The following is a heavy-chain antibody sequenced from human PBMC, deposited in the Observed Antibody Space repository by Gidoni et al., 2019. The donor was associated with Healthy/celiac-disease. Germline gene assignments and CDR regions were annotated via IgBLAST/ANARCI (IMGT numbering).Heavy chain of an antibody. CDR1: GFTFLSYW. D-gene: IGHD1-26*01. V-gene: IGHV3-7*01. CDR3: ARDQGLYSGSYYYYYYMDV. J-gene: IGHJ6*03. Sequence: EVQLVESGGGLVQPGGSLRLSCAASGFTFLSYWMSWVRQAPGKGLEWVANIKQDGSEKYYVDSVKGRFTISRDNAKNSLYLQMNSLRAEDTAVYYCARDQGLYSGSYYYYYYMDVWGKGTTVTVSS. CDR2: IKQDGSEK.